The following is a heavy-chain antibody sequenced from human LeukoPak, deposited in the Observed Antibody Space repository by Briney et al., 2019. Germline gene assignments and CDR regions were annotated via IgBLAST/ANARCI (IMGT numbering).Heavy chain of an antibody. V-gene: IGHV3-74*01. J-gene: IGHJ4*02. CDR2: INSDGRST. D-gene: IGHD6-13*01. CDR1: GFTFSSYW. CDR3: ARSRYSNSWLFDY. Sequence: PGGSLSLSCAASGFTFSSYWMHWVRQAPGKGLVWVSRINSDGRSTSSADSVKGRFTISRDNAKNTLHLQMNSLRAEDTAVFYCARSRYSNSWLFDYWGQGTLVTVSS.